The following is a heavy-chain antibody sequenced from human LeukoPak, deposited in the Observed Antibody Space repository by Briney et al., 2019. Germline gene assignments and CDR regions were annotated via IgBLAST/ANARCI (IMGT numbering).Heavy chain of an antibody. CDR3: ARLLRPGGRKGDAFDI. J-gene: IGHJ3*02. V-gene: IGHV4-59*08. Sequence: SVTLTLPCTVSGGSISGHHGTWLRQPRGGGLVGIGYFYGRGDFLCNPCLRRRVHLWREMSNNQFSLTMSSVTAADTAMYYCARLLRPGGRKGDAFDIWGQGTLVTVSS. CDR1: GGSISGHH. D-gene: IGHD1-26*01. CDR2: FYGRGDF.